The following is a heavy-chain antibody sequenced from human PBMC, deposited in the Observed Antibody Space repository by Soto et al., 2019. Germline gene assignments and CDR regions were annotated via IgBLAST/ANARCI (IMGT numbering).Heavy chain of an antibody. CDR1: GYTFTSYA. Sequence: ASVKVSCKASGYTFTSYAMHWVRQAPGQRLEWMGWINAGNGNTKYSQKFQGRVTITRDTSASTAYMELSSLRSEDTAVYYCARDRKYNWNYYYYYYMDVWGKGTTVTVSS. CDR3: ARDRKYNWNYYYYYYMDV. V-gene: IGHV1-3*01. CDR2: INAGNGNT. D-gene: IGHD1-20*01. J-gene: IGHJ6*03.